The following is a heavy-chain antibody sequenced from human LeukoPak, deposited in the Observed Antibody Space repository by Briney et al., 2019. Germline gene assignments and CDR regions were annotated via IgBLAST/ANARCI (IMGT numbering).Heavy chain of an antibody. Sequence: GGSLRLSCAASGFTFSNYAMHWVRQAPGKGLEWVAFIRYDGSNKYYADSVRGRFTISRDNSKNTLYLQMNSLRAEDTAVYYCAHYYYDSTSYYHFDYWGREPWSPSPQ. CDR1: GFTFSNYA. V-gene: IGHV3-30*02. CDR3: AHYYYDSTSYYHFDY. CDR2: IRYDGSNK. J-gene: IGHJ4*02. D-gene: IGHD3-22*01.